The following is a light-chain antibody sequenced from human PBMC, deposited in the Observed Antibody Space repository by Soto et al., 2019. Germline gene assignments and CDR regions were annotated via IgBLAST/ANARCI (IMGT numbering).Light chain of an antibody. J-gene: IGLJ2*01. CDR3: LLYYGGVHI. Sequence: QTVVTQEPSVTVSPGGTVTLTCASSTGAVTSNYYPSWFQQKPGQAPRALFYSISNKHSWTPARFSGSLLGGKAALTLSDVQPADEADYYCLLYYGGVHIFGGGTKLTVL. CDR2: SIS. V-gene: IGLV7-43*01. CDR1: TGAVTSNYY.